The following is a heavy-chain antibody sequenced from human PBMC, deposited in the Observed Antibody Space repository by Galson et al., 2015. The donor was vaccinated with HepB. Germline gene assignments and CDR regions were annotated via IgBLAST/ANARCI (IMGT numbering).Heavy chain of an antibody. CDR3: AREFGIVPAALGLKNWFDP. CDR2: VAYHGGND. V-gene: IGHV3-30-3*01. D-gene: IGHD2-2*01. Sequence: SLRLSCAASGFTFDNYAMHWIRQAPGEGLEWAAVVAYHGGNDHYADSVRGRFTMSRDDSKNTVYLQMNNLTTADTAVYYCAREFGIVPAALGLKNWFDPWGQGTRVTVSS. CDR1: GFTFDNYA. J-gene: IGHJ5*02.